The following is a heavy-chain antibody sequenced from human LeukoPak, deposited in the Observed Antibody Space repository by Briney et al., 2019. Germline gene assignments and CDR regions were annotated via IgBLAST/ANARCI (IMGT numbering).Heavy chain of an antibody. CDR2: IRGKAYGGTT. Sequence: GGSLRLSCTASGFTFGDYAMSWVRQAPGKGLEWVGFIRGKAYGGTTEYAASVKGRFTISRDDSKSIAYLQMNSLKTEDTAVYYCTRVKRITIFGVVIAYGMDVWGQGTTVTVSS. CDR1: GFTFGDYA. D-gene: IGHD3-3*01. V-gene: IGHV3-49*04. CDR3: TRVKRITIFGVVIAYGMDV. J-gene: IGHJ6*02.